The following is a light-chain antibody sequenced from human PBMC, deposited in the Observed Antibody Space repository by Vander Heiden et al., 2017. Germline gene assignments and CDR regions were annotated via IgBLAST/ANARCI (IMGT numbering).Light chain of an antibody. J-gene: IGLJ2*01. CDR1: TSNIGNNY. Sequence: QSVFTQPPSVSAAPGQKVTISCSRSTSNIGNNYVSWYQQLPGTAPKLLIYDNNNRPSGIPGRFSASKSGTSATLVITGLQTGDAADYYCGSWDSSLTAVLFGEGTKLTVL. CDR3: GSWDSSLTAVL. CDR2: DNN. V-gene: IGLV1-51*01.